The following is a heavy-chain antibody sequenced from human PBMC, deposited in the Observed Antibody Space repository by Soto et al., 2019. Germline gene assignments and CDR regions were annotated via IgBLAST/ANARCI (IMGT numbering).Heavy chain of an antibody. D-gene: IGHD5-18*01. Sequence: QVQLVQSGAEVKKPGAAGKVSCKASGYTFTSYSISWVRQAPGQGLESMGWISAYNGNTNYAQKLQGRVTMTTDTSTRTAYMELRSLRSDDTAVYYCAREIQLWLLTPLDYWGQGTLVTVSS. CDR1: GYTFTSYS. CDR3: AREIQLWLLTPLDY. V-gene: IGHV1-18*01. J-gene: IGHJ4*02. CDR2: ISAYNGNT.